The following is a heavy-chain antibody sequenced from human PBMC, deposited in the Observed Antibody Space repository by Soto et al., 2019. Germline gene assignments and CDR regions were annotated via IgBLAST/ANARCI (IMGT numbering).Heavy chain of an antibody. CDR2: ISGSCGST. D-gene: IGHD3-22*01. V-gene: IGHV3-23*01. CDR3: APTYYYDSSGYPPFDY. CDR1: GLTFSSYA. J-gene: IGHJ4*02. Sequence: GGSLRLSCAASGLTFSSYAMSWVRQAPWKGLECVSAISGSCGSTYYADSVKGRSTISSDNSKNTLYLQMNRLRAEDTDVYYCAPTYYYDSSGYPPFDYWGQGTLVTVSS.